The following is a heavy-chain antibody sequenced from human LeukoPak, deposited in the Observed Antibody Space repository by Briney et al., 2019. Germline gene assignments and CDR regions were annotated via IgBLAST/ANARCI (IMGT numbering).Heavy chain of an antibody. D-gene: IGHD6-19*01. CDR3: ASPGIALAGDY. V-gene: IGHV3-74*01. J-gene: IGHJ4*02. CDR1: GFTFSSYW. Sequence: GGSLRLSCAASGFTFSSYWMHWVPQAPGKGLVWVSRINNDGSITNYADSVKGRFTISRDNAKNTLYLQMNSLRDEDTAVYYCASPGIALAGDYWGQGALVTVSS. CDR2: INNDGSIT.